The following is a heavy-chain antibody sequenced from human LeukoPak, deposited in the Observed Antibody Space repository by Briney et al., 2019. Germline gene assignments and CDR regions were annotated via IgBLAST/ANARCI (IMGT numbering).Heavy chain of an antibody. J-gene: IGHJ4*02. V-gene: IGHV6-1*01. CDR2: TFYRSKWYS. CDR1: GDYVSSNNAA. Sequence: SQTLSLTYAISGDYVSSNNAAWNWIRQSPSRGLEWLGRTFYRSKWYSDYAVSVKSRITINSDTSKNQFSLHLNSVTPEDTAVYYCARVRVNDRGCYDYWGQGTLVTVSS. D-gene: IGHD2-15*01. CDR3: ARVRVNDRGCYDY.